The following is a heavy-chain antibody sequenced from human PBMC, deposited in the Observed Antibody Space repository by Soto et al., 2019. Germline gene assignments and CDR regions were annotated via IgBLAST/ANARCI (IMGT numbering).Heavy chain of an antibody. D-gene: IGHD2-15*01. Sequence: SETLSLTCAVSGGSINSGGYSWTWIRQPPGKGLEWIGYIYQSGSTSYNTSLKSRVTISVDRSKNQFSLNLRSVTAADTAVYFCAREACSDGSYYFDFWGQGTLVTVSS. V-gene: IGHV4-30-2*01. J-gene: IGHJ4*02. CDR2: IYQSGST. CDR1: GGSINSGGYS. CDR3: AREACSDGSYYFDF.